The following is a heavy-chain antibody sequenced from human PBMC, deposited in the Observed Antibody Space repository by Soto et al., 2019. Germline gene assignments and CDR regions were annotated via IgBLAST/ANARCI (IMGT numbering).Heavy chain of an antibody. J-gene: IGHJ4*02. CDR3: ARLYGSGRLGGVY. Sequence: QVQLQESGPGLVKPAETLSLTCIVSGGSISTDNYYWAWIRQPPGKGLEWIGSIYYSGSTNYNPSLKSRVTMSVDTSVNQFSLKLTSVTAADTAVYYCARLYGSGRLGGVYWGQGTLVSVSS. CDR2: IYYSGST. CDR1: GGSISTDNYY. D-gene: IGHD3-10*01. V-gene: IGHV4-39*01.